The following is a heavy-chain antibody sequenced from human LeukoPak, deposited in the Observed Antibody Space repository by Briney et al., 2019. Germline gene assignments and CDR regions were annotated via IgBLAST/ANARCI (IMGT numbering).Heavy chain of an antibody. CDR2: ISGSGGST. Sequence: GGSLRLSCAATGFTFSSYAMSWVRQAPGKGLEWVSGISGSGGSTYYADSVKGRFTISRDNSKNTLYLQMSSLRAEDTAVYYCAREHGSGSYYVGYWGRGTLVTVSS. CDR1: GFTFSSYA. D-gene: IGHD3-10*01. CDR3: AREHGSGSYYVGY. V-gene: IGHV3-23*01. J-gene: IGHJ4*02.